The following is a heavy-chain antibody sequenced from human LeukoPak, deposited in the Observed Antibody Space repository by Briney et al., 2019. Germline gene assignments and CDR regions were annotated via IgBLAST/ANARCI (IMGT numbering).Heavy chain of an antibody. CDR2: ISSDGSAT. Sequence: PGGSLRLSCAASGFTFSSYWLHWVRQGPGKGLVWVSGISSDGSATNYADSVKGRFTISRDNAQNTLYLQMNSLRAEDTAVYYCAREDYGDYVLDYWGQGTLVTVSS. CDR1: GFTFSSYW. V-gene: IGHV3-74*01. D-gene: IGHD4-17*01. CDR3: AREDYGDYVLDY. J-gene: IGHJ4*02.